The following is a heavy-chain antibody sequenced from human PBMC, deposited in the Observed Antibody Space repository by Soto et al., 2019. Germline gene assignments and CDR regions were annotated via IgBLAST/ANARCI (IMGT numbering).Heavy chain of an antibody. Sequence: SETLSLTCTVSGYSISTNNYYWAWIRQPPGKGLEWIGGVHYSGNTYYNPSLKSRVTISVDTSKKQFSLKMNSMTAPDTAVYYCATGSGSYLAIPSDYWGQGTLVTVSS. J-gene: IGHJ4*02. CDR2: VHYSGNT. CDR3: ATGSGSYLAIPSDY. D-gene: IGHD3-10*01. V-gene: IGHV4-39*01. CDR1: GYSISTNNYY.